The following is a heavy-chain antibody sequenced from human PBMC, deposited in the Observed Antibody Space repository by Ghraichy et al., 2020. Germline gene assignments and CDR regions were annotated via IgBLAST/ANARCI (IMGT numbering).Heavy chain of an antibody. J-gene: IGHJ4*02. CDR3: AKVLYYYDSSGSQDY. D-gene: IGHD3-22*01. CDR1: GFTFSSYA. Sequence: LSLTCAASGFTFSSYAMSWVRQAPGKGLEWVSAISGSGGSTYYADSVKGRFTISRDNSKNTLYLQMNSLRAEDTAVYYCAKVLYYYDSSGSQDYWGQGTLVTVSS. V-gene: IGHV3-23*01. CDR2: ISGSGGST.